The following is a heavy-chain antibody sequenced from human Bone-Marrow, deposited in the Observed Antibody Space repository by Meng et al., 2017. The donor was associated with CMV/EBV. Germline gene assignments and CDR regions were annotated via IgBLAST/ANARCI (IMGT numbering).Heavy chain of an antibody. V-gene: IGHV4-39*01. Sequence: SETLSLTCTVSGASFSSNTYFFWAWFRQPPGKGLQWIRSIELNTKTFYNPSLKSRLTITVDTSKVQLFLRLPSVSAADTATYFCARRRKQGGFDPWGPGMGVTGSS. CDR2: IELNTKT. CDR1: GASFSSNTYF. CDR3: ARRRKQGGFDP. J-gene: IGHJ5*02.